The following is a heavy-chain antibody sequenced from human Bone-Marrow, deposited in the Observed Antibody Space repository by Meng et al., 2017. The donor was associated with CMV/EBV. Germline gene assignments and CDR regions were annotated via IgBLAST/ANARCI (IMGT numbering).Heavy chain of an antibody. CDR1: GFTFSNYA. V-gene: IGHV3-23*01. Sequence: GESLKISCAASGFTFSNYAMSWVRQASGKGLEWVSSISGSGGSTYYADSVKGRFTISRDNSKNTLYLQMNSLRAEDTAVYYCAKDYQRSSPYGMDVWGQGTTVTVSS. J-gene: IGHJ6*02. D-gene: IGHD1-26*01. CDR2: ISGSGGST. CDR3: AKDYQRSSPYGMDV.